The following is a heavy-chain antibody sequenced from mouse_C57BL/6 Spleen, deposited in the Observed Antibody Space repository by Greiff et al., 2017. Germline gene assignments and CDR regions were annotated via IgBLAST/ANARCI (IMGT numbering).Heavy chain of an antibody. D-gene: IGHD4-1*01. J-gene: IGHJ2*01. CDR3: ERNWEGY. CDR2: INPNNGGT. CDR1: GYTFTDYY. V-gene: IGHV1-26*01. Sequence: EVQLQQSGPELVKPGASVKISCKASGYTFTDYYMNWVKQSHGKSLEWIGDINPNNGGTSYNQKFKGKATLTVDQSSSTAYMELRSLTSEDSAVYYCERNWEGYWGQGTTLTVSS.